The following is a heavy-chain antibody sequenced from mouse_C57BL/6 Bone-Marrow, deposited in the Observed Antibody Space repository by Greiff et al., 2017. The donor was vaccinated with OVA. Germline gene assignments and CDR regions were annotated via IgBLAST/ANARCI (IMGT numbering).Heavy chain of an antibody. CDR3: ARNSLDRLSKAWFAY. V-gene: IGHV2-9-1*01. Sequence: VQLVESGPGLVAPSQRLSITCTVSGFSLTSYAISWVRQPPGKGLEWLGVIWTGGGTNYNSALKSRLSISKDNSKSQVFLKMNSLQTDDTARYYCARNSLDRLSKAWFAYWGQGTLVTVSA. CDR1: GFSLTSYA. J-gene: IGHJ3*01. D-gene: IGHD1-2*01. CDR2: IWTGGGT.